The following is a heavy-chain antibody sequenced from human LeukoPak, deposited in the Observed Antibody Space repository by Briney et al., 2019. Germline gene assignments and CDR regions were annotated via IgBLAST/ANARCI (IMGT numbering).Heavy chain of an antibody. J-gene: IGHJ4*02. Sequence: SETLSLTCTVSGGSISSYYWSWIRQPPGKGLEWIGYIYYSGSTNYNPSLKSRVTISVDTSKNQFSLKLSSVTAADTAVYYCASLLYSSSSWDRYYFDYWGQGTLVTVSS. D-gene: IGHD6-13*01. V-gene: IGHV4-59*01. CDR2: IYYSGST. CDR1: GGSISSYY. CDR3: ASLLYSSSSWDRYYFDY.